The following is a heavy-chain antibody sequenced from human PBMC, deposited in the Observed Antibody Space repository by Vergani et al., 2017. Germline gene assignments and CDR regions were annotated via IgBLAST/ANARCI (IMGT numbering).Heavy chain of an antibody. V-gene: IGHV1-46*03. J-gene: IGHJ4*02. Sequence: QVQVVQSGADVKKSGASVKVSCKTSGYTFSNYYMHWVRQAPGQGLEWMGIINPSGGHTNYGQKFQGGVTMTRDTSTRTVYMELSRLRSEDTAMYYCARGDYGILTGYRYWGQGTLVTVSA. CDR3: ARGDYGILTGYRY. D-gene: IGHD3-9*01. CDR1: GYTFSNYY. CDR2: INPSGGHT.